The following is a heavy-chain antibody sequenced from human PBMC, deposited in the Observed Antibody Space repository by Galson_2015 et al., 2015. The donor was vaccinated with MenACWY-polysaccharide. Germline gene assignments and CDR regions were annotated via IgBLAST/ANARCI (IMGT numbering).Heavy chain of an antibody. Sequence: SLRLSCAASGFTFSIYTMHWVRQAPGKGLEWVSDINGGGGKTDYTDSVKGRFTISRDNSQSTLYLQMNNLRADDTAVYYCAKVLPASGRALDSWGQGTLVTVSS. J-gene: IGHJ4*02. V-gene: IGHV3-23*01. CDR3: AKVLPASGRALDS. CDR1: GFTFSIYT. CDR2: INGGGGKT. D-gene: IGHD2-2*01.